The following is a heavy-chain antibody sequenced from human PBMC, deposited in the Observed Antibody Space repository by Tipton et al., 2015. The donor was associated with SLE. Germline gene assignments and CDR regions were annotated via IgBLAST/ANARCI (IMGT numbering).Heavy chain of an antibody. CDR2: IYSGSSP. J-gene: IGHJ6*02. CDR1: GFSVSRHY. CDR3: ARVLGSYYGMDV. V-gene: IGHV3-66*02. Sequence: SLRLSCAASGFSVSRHYMSWVRQAPGKGLEWVSLIYSGSSPFYADSVRGRFTISRDSSKNTLYLQMNSLRVEDTAVYYCARVLGSYYGMDVWGQGTTVTVSS.